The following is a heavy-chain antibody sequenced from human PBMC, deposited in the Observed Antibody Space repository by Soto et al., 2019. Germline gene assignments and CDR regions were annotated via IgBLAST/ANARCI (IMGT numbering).Heavy chain of an antibody. Sequence: QITLKESGPTLVKPTQTLTLTCTFSGFSLNTRAVGVCWIRQAPGKALEWLALINWNDDERYSPSLKDRLTINKATSKNHVVLTMPNFGPVDTATYYCAHRHDLGGFDIWGQGTAVTVSS. V-gene: IGHV2-5*01. CDR3: AHRHDLGGFDI. CDR1: GFSLNTRAVG. J-gene: IGHJ3*02. D-gene: IGHD2-15*01. CDR2: INWNDDE.